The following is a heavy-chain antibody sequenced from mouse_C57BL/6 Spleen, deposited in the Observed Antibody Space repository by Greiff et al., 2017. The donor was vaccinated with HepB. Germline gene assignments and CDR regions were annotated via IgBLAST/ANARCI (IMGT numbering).Heavy chain of an antibody. CDR1: GYTFTDYY. CDR2: INPYNGGT. CDR3: AREQLRLRAMDY. Sequence: VQLQQSGPVLVKPGASVKMSCKASGYTFTDYYMNWVKQSHGKSLEWIGVINPYNGGTSYNQKFKGKATLTVDKSSSTAYMELNSLTSEDSAVYYCAREQLRLRAMDYWGQGTSVTVSS. J-gene: IGHJ4*01. V-gene: IGHV1-19*01. D-gene: IGHD3-2*02.